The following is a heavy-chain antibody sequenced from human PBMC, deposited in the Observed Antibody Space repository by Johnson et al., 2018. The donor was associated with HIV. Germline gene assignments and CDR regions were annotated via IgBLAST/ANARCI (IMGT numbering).Heavy chain of an antibody. V-gene: IGHV3-49*04. D-gene: IGHD6-13*01. CDR1: GFTFDDYA. J-gene: IGHJ3*02. Sequence: VQLVESGGGLVQPGRSLRLSCAASGFTFDDYAMHWVRQAPGKGLEWIGFIRSKTYGGTTKYAASVTGRFTISRDNAKNSLYLQMSSLRAEDTAIYYCAKGRYSSSWYLAGAFDIWGQGTMVTVSS. CDR2: IRSKTYGGTT. CDR3: AKGRYSSSWYLAGAFDI.